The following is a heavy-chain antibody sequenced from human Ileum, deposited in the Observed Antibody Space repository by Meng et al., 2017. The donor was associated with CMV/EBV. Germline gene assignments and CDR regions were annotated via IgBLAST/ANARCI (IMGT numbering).Heavy chain of an antibody. V-gene: IGHV1-18*01. CDR3: ARASLTVFGGLFDY. Sequence: ASVKVSCKASGYTFTSHGISWVRQAPGQGLEWMGLISAYNGNTIYAQKLQGRVTITTDTSTSTTYMELRSLRSDDTAVYYCARASLTVFGGLFDYWGQGTLVTVSS. J-gene: IGHJ4*02. CDR2: ISAYNGNT. CDR1: GYTFTSHG. D-gene: IGHD3-3*01.